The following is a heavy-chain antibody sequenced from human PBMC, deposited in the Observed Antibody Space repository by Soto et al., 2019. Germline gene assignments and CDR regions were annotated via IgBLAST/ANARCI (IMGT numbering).Heavy chain of an antibody. CDR2: ISSSSSYI. D-gene: IGHD1-1*01. CDR1: GFTFSSYS. J-gene: IGHJ6*03. V-gene: IGHV3-21*01. CDR3: ARFRATGTTLFVSPSRGGYYYMDV. Sequence: GGSLRLSCAASGFTFSSYSMNWVRQAPGKGLEWVSSISSSSSYIYYADSVKGRFTISRDNAKNSLYLQMNSLRAEDMDVYYCARFRATGTTLFVSPSRGGYYYMDVWGKGTTVTVSS.